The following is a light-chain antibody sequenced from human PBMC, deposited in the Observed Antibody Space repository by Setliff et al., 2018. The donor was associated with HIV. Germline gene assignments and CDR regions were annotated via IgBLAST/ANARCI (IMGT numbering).Light chain of an antibody. CDR2: DVT. J-gene: IGLJ3*02. V-gene: IGLV2-11*01. CDR1: SSDVGAYNY. Sequence: LTQPRSVSGSPGQSVTISCTGTSSDVGAYNYVSWYQQYLGKAPKVVIYDVTRRPLGVPDRFSGSKSGNTASLTISSLQTEDEADYYCCSYAGTLWMFGGGTKVTVL. CDR3: CSYAGTLWM.